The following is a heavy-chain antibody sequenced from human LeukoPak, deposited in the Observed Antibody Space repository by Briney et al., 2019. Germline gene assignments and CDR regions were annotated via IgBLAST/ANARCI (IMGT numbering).Heavy chain of an antibody. Sequence: GASVKVSCKASGYTFTSYDINWVRQATGQGLEWMGWMNPNSGNTGYAQKFQGRVTMTRNTSISTAYMELSSLRSEDTAVYYCASATVTMYYYYYYGMDVWGQGTTVTVSS. D-gene: IGHD4-17*01. V-gene: IGHV1-8*01. CDR2: MNPNSGNT. CDR3: ASATVTMYYYYYYGMDV. CDR1: GYTFTSYD. J-gene: IGHJ6*02.